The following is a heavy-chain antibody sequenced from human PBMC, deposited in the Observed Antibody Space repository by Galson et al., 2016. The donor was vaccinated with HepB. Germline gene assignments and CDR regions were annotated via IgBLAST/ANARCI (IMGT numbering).Heavy chain of an antibody. Sequence: SLRLSCAASGFTFTNYWMTWVRQAPGKGLEWVANIKEDGTEKCYADSVKGRFTISRDNARNSLYLQMNSLRAEDTGIYYCAREGLADGSYFDYWGRGILVTVS. D-gene: IGHD5-24*01. V-gene: IGHV3-7*01. CDR1: GFTFTNYW. CDR3: AREGLADGSYFDY. CDR2: IKEDGTEK. J-gene: IGHJ4*01.